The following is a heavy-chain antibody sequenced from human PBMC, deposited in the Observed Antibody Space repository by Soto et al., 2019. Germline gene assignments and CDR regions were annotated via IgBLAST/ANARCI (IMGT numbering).Heavy chain of an antibody. V-gene: IGHV1-18*01. D-gene: IGHD6-19*01. Sequence: QVQLVQSAAEVGKPGASVKVSCKASGYTFTTIRLSWVRQAPGQGLEWMGWIRTHNGYTQYAQKLQGRVTMTADTTTTTAYMELRSLRPEETAVFYCARDRSGWYDFWGQGTLVTVSS. J-gene: IGHJ5*01. CDR1: GYTFTTIR. CDR3: ARDRSGWYDF. CDR2: IRTHNGYT.